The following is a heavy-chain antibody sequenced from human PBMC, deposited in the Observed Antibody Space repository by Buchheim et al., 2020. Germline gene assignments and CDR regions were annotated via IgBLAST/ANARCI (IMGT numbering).Heavy chain of an antibody. V-gene: IGHV4-30-4*01. Sequence: QVQLQESGPGLVKPSQTLPLTCTVSGGSISSGDYYWSWIRQPPGKGLEWIGYIYYSGSTYYNPSLKSRVTISVDTSTNQFSLKLSSVTAADTAVYYCARGMPDYDSSGYYSDYFDYWGQGTL. CDR3: ARGMPDYDSSGYYSDYFDY. J-gene: IGHJ4*02. CDR2: IYYSGST. CDR1: GGSISSGDYY. D-gene: IGHD3-22*01.